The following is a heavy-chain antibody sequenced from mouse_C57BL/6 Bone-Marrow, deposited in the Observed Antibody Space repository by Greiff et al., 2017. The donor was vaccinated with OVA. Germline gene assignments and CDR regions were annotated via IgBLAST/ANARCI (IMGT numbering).Heavy chain of an antibody. Sequence: EVQLQQSGPVLVKPGASVKMSCKASGYTFTDYYMNWVKQSHGKSLEWIGVINPYNGGTSYNQKFKGKATLTVDKSSSTAYMELNSLTSEDSAVYYCARLGYYGSSIDYWGQGTTLTVSS. CDR1: GYTFTDYY. V-gene: IGHV1-19*01. J-gene: IGHJ2*01. CDR3: ARLGYYGSSIDY. D-gene: IGHD1-1*01. CDR2: INPYNGGT.